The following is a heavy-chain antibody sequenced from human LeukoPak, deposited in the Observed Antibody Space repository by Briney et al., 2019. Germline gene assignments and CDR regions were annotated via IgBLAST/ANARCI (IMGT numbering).Heavy chain of an antibody. J-gene: IGHJ4*02. Sequence: GGSLRLSCAASGFIFSSYSMTWVRQAPGKGLEWVSSITSSSICIYYADSVKGRFTISRDNAKNSLYLQMNSLRAEDTAVYYCAGEYCSGGSCYRIDSWGQGTLVTVSS. CDR2: ITSSSICI. CDR3: AGEYCSGGSCYRIDS. V-gene: IGHV3-21*01. CDR1: GFIFSSYS. D-gene: IGHD2-15*01.